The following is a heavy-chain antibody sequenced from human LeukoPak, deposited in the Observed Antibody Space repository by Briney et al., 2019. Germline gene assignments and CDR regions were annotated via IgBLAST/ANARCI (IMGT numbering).Heavy chain of an antibody. CDR1: GGTFSSYA. V-gene: IGHV1-69*06. Sequence: ASVKVSCKASGGTFSSYAMSWVRQAPGQGLEWMGGIIPIFGTANYAQKFQGRVTITADKSTSTAYMELSSLRSEDTAVYYCAREIVVVNERKFDYWGQGTLVTVSS. D-gene: IGHD3-22*01. J-gene: IGHJ4*02. CDR3: AREIVVVNERKFDY. CDR2: IIPIFGTA.